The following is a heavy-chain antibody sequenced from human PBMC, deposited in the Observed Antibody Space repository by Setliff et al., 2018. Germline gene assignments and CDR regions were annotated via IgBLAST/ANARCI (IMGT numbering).Heavy chain of an antibody. Sequence: GGSMRLSCATSGFTFSNYWMTWVRQAPGKGLEWVANIMQDGSEIKYVDSVKGRFTISRDNSKNTLYLQMNSLRAEDTAVYYCVRDLHWGFDYWGLGTLVTVSS. D-gene: IGHD7-27*01. CDR3: VRDLHWGFDY. V-gene: IGHV3-7*01. CDR2: IMQDGSEI. CDR1: GFTFSNYW. J-gene: IGHJ4*02.